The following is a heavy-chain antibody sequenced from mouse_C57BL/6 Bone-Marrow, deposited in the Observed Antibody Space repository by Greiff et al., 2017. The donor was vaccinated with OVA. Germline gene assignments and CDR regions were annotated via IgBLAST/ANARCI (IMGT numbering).Heavy chain of an antibody. CDR3: AINYADYAMDY. Sequence: VQLQQPGAELVKPGASVKVSCKASGYTFTSYWMHWVKQRPGQGLEWIGRIHPSDSDTNYNQKFKGKATLTVDNSSSTAYMQLSSLTSEDSAVYYCAINYADYAMDYWGQGTSVTVSS. CDR2: IHPSDSDT. V-gene: IGHV1-74*01. J-gene: IGHJ4*01. D-gene: IGHD1-1*01. CDR1: GYTFTSYW.